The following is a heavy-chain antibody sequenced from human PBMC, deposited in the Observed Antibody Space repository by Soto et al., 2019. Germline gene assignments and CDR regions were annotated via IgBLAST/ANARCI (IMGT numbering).Heavy chain of an antibody. V-gene: IGHV4-4*02. CDR2: IFHNGST. J-gene: IGHJ6*03. CDR1: SASIRSSNW. CDR3: ARACGYSGTHYYFCYMDV. D-gene: IGHD5-12*01. Sequence: QVQLQESGPGLVKPSGTLSLTCAVSSASIRSSNWWSWVRQSPGKGLEWIGEIFHNGSTNYNPSLKSRVTISVDKSKNQFSLKVSSVTAADTAVYYCARACGYSGTHYYFCYMDVGGKGTTVTVSS.